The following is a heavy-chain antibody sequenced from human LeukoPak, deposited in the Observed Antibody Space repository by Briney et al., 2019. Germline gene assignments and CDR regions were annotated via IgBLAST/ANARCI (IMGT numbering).Heavy chain of an antibody. V-gene: IGHV1-2*02. CDR2: INPYSADT. Sequence: ASVNVSCKASGYTFTGWYIHWVRQAPGQGLEWMGWINPYSADTKYAQKFQGRVTMTRDTSISTAYMELSRLRSDDTAVYYCARGSDHTAMIKDFWGQGTLVTVSS. J-gene: IGHJ4*02. CDR1: GYTFTGWY. CDR3: ARGSDHTAMIKDF. D-gene: IGHD5-18*01.